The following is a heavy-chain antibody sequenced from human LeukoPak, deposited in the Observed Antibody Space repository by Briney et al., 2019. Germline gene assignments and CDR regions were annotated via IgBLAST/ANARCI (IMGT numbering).Heavy chain of an antibody. D-gene: IGHD6-13*01. J-gene: IGHJ4*02. CDR2: ISYDGSNK. Sequence: TGGSLRLSCAVSGFTSSNYAMHWVRQAPGKGLEWMSFISYDGSNKDYAHSVKGRFNISRDDSKSTLYLQMNSLRPEDTAVYYCARSPAPTRSSWLYFDYWGQGTLVTVFS. CDR3: ARSPAPTRSSWLYFDY. V-gene: IGHV3-30-3*01. CDR1: GFTSSNYA.